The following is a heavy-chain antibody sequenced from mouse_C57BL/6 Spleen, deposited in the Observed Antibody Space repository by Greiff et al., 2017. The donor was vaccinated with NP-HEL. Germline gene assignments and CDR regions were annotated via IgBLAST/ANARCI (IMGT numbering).Heavy chain of an antibody. CDR1: GYAFSSYW. J-gene: IGHJ2*01. Sequence: QVQLQQSGAELVKPGASVKISCKASGYAFSSYWMNWVKQRPGQGLEWIGQIYPGDGDTNYNGKFKGKATLTADKSSSTAYMQLSSLTSEDSAVYFCARSTLVTYYFDYWGQGTTLTVSS. CDR2: IYPGDGDT. V-gene: IGHV1-80*01. CDR3: ARSTLVTYYFDY. D-gene: IGHD2-2*01.